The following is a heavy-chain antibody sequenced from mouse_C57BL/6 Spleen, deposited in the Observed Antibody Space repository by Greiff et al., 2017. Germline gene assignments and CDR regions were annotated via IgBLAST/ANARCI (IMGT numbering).Heavy chain of an antibody. Sequence: QVQLQQPGAELVMPGASVKLSCKASGYTFTSYWMHWVKQRPGQGLEWIGEIDPSDSYTNYNQKFKGKSTLTVDKSSSTAHMQLSSLTSEDSAVYYCAREGYSRGYFDVWGTGTTVTVSS. J-gene: IGHJ1*03. CDR2: IDPSDSYT. CDR1: GYTFTSYW. D-gene: IGHD2-5*01. V-gene: IGHV1-69*01. CDR3: AREGYSRGYFDV.